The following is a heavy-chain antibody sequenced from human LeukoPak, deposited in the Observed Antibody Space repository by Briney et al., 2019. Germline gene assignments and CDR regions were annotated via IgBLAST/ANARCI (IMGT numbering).Heavy chain of an antibody. CDR2: IYYSGST. V-gene: IGHV4-59*01. Sequence: SETLSLTCTVSGGSISSDQWSWIRQPPGKGLEWIGNIYYSGSTNYNPSLKSRVTISVDTSKNQFSLKLSSVTAADTAVYYCARARSSRDGYNLFDYWGQGTLVTVSS. D-gene: IGHD5-24*01. CDR1: GGSISSDQ. J-gene: IGHJ4*02. CDR3: ARARSSRDGYNLFDY.